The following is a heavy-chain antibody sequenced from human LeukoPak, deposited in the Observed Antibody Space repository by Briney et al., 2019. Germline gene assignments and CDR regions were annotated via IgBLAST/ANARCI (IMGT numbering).Heavy chain of an antibody. Sequence: GSLRLSCAASGFTFSDYYMSWIRQAPGKGLEWVSYISSSSSYTNYADSVKGRFTISRDNAENSLYLQMNSLRAEDTAVYYCARDYGAVAATRATGYWGQGTLVTVSS. D-gene: IGHD1-26*01. V-gene: IGHV3-11*06. J-gene: IGHJ4*02. CDR2: ISSSSSYT. CDR1: GFTFSDYY. CDR3: ARDYGAVAATRATGY.